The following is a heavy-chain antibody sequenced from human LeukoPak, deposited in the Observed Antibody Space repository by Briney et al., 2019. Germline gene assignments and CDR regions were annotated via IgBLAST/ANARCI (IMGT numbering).Heavy chain of an antibody. CDR1: GFTFSSYW. V-gene: IGHV3-7*01. J-gene: IGHJ4*02. Sequence: GGSLRLSCAASGFTFSSYWMSWVRQAPGKGLEWVANIKQDGSEKYYVDSVKGRFTISRDNAKNTLYLQMNSLRVEDTAVYYCATYRGYPIDYWGQGTLVTVSS. D-gene: IGHD2-15*01. CDR3: ATYRGYPIDY. CDR2: IKQDGSEK.